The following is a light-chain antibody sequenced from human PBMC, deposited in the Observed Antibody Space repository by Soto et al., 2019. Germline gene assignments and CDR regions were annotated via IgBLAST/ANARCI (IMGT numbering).Light chain of an antibody. V-gene: IGKV1-5*03. J-gene: IGKJ4*01. CDR2: GAY. CDR1: QTINDW. Sequence: DMQMTQSPSTLSASVGDRVTITCRANQTINDWLAWYQQKPGKAPKLLIYGAYNLQTGVPSRFSGSGSGTEFTLTISSLQPDEFATYYCQLYNYYFGGGTKVDFK. CDR3: QLYNYY.